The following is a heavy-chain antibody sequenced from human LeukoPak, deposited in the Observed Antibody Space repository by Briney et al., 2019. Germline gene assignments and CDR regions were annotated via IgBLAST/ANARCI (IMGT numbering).Heavy chain of an antibody. CDR3: ARDRDYGGYTDWYFDL. Sequence: GGSLRLSCAASGFTFSSYWMHWVRQAPGEGLVWVSRINSDGSSTSYADSVKGRFTISRDNAKNTLYLQMNSLRAEDTAVYYCARDRDYGGYTDWYFDLWGRGTLVTVSS. D-gene: IGHD4-23*01. CDR1: GFTFSSYW. V-gene: IGHV3-74*01. CDR2: INSDGSST. J-gene: IGHJ2*01.